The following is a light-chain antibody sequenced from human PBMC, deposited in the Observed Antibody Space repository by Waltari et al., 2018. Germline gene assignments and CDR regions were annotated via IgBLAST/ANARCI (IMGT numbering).Light chain of an antibody. CDR1: QGIGRY. J-gene: IGKJ1*01. CDR2: GAS. V-gene: IGKV3-20*01. Sequence: EIVLTQSPDTLSLSPGERATLSCMASQGIGRYLVWYQQKPGQAPRLLIYGASTRASGIPDRFSGSGSGTDFSLTISRLEPEDFAVYHCQKHDRLPATFGQGTKVEIK. CDR3: QKHDRLPAT.